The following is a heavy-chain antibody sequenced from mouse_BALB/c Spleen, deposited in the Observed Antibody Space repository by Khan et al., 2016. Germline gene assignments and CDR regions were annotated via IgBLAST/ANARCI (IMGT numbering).Heavy chain of an antibody. CDR1: GFSLTGYG. J-gene: IGHJ4*01. CDR2: KWGDGST. D-gene: IGHD2-10*02. CDR3: ARELVNYAMDY. Sequence: VQLLESGPGLVAPSQSLSITCTVSGFSLTGYGVNWVRQPPGKGLEWLGMKWGDGSTDYNSALKSRLSISKDNSSSQVILNMNRRPTDDTDRYCCARELVNYAMDYWGQGISETVSS. V-gene: IGHV2-6-7*01.